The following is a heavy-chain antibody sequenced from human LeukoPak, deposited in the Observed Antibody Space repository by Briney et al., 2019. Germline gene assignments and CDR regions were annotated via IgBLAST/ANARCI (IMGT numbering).Heavy chain of an antibody. D-gene: IGHD4-17*01. V-gene: IGHV4-59*08. CDR2: IYYSGST. CDR1: GGSISSYY. CDR3: AATVTALGYFDY. J-gene: IGHJ4*02. Sequence: SETLSLTCTVSGGSISSYYWSWIRQPPGKGLEWVGYIYYSGSTNYNPSLKSRVTISVDTSKNQFSLKLSSVTAADTAVYYCAATVTALGYFDYWGQGTLVTVSS.